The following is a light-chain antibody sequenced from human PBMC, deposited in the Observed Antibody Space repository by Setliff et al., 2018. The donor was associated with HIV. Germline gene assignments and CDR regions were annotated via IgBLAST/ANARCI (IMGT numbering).Light chain of an antibody. V-gene: IGLV2-14*02. J-gene: IGLJ2*01. CDR2: EVT. CDR1: SSNVGKYDF. Sequence: SALTQPASVSGSPGQSITISCTGNSSNVGKYDFVSWYRQDPGKAPELAIYEVTKRPSGVSNRFSGSKSGNTASLTISGLQAEDEADYYCSSYTSSSTLVFGGGTKVTVL. CDR3: SSYTSSSTLV.